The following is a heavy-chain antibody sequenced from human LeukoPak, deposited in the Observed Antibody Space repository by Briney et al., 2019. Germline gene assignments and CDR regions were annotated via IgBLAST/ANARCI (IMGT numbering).Heavy chain of an antibody. D-gene: IGHD6-19*01. J-gene: IGHJ4*02. Sequence: GRSLRLFSAASGFTFSSYGMHWVRQAPGKGLEWVAVISYDGSNKYYADSVKGRFTISRDNSKNTLYLQMNSLRAEDTAVYYCANSPIGSSGWYDYWGQGTLVTVSS. V-gene: IGHV3-30*18. CDR3: ANSPIGSSGWYDY. CDR2: ISYDGSNK. CDR1: GFTFSSYG.